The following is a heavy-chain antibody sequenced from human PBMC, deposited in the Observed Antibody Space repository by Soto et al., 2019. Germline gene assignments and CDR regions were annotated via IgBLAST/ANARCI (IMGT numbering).Heavy chain of an antibody. CDR1: GGSISSSSYY. D-gene: IGHD6-13*01. V-gene: IGHV4-39*01. J-gene: IGHJ5*02. Sequence: ETLSLTCTVSGGSISSSSYYWGWIRQPPGKGLEWIGSIYYSGSTYYNPSLKSRVTISVDTSKNQFSLKLSSVTAADTAVYYCARHPNIAAARGFDPWGQGTLVTVSS. CDR3: ARHPNIAAARGFDP. CDR2: IYYSGST.